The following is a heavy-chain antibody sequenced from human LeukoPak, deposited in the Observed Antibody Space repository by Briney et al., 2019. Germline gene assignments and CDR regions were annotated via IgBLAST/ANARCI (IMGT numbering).Heavy chain of an antibody. CDR3: ARATQTGGYYLDY. CDR1: GFTFSSYS. CDR2: ISSSSSYI. J-gene: IGHJ4*02. Sequence: GGSLRLSCAASGFTFSSYSMNWVRQAPGKGLEWVSSISSSSSYIYYADSVKGRFTISRDNAKNSLYLQMNSLRAEDTAVYYCARATQTGGYYLDYWGQGTLVTVSS. D-gene: IGHD7-27*01. V-gene: IGHV3-21*01.